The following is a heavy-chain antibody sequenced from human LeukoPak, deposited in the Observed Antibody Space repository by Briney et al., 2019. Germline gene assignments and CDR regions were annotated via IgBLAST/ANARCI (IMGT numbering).Heavy chain of an antibody. CDR1: GFTFSSYG. V-gene: IGHV3-33*01. CDR3: ARAGNYYDSSGYYFFYY. J-gene: IGHJ4*02. D-gene: IGHD3-22*01. CDR2: IWYDGSNK. Sequence: PGGSLRLSCAASGFTFSSYGMHWVRQAPGKGLEWVAVIWYDGSNKYYADSAKGRFTISRDNSKNTLYLQMNSLRAEDTAVYYCARAGNYYDSSGYYFFYYWGQGTLVTVSS.